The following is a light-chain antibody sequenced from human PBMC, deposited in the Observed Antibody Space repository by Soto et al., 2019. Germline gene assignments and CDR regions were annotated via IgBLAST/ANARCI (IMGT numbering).Light chain of an antibody. CDR3: AASDDSLSGHT. V-gene: IGLV1-47*02. CDR1: TSNIGFNC. Sequence: QSVLTQPPSASGTPGQRVTISCSGSTSNIGFNCVYWYQQLPGAAPKLLIYIDNQRSSGVPDRFSRCKSCTSASLAICGFRSEDQTDYYCAASDDSLSGHTVGTGTKVTVL. J-gene: IGLJ1*01. CDR2: IDN.